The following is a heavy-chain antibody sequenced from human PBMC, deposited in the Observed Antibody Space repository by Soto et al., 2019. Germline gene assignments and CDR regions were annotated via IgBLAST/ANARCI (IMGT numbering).Heavy chain of an antibody. V-gene: IGHV3-66*01. J-gene: IGHJ4*02. CDR1: GFTVSSNY. CDR3: ATLPWGDPPPTFDS. D-gene: IGHD2-21*02. CDR2: IYRSGTT. Sequence: DVQLVESGGGLVQPGGSLRLSCAASGFTVSSNYMIWVRQAPGKGLEWVSVIYRSGTTYYTDSVKGRFTISRDNSKNTLYLQMDSLRAEDTAVYYCATLPWGDPPPTFDSWGQGTLVAVSS.